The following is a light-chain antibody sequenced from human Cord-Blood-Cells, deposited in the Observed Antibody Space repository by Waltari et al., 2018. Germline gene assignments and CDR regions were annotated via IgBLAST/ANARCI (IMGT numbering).Light chain of an antibody. CDR1: QSLVYSDGNTY. J-gene: IGKJ2*01. CDR2: KVS. Sequence: DVVMTQSPLSLPVTLGQPASISCRSSQSLVYSDGNTYLNWFQQRPGQSPRRLIYKVSNRDSGVPDRFSGSGSGTDFTLKISRVEAEDVGVDYCMQGTHWYTFGQGTKLEIK. CDR3: MQGTHWYT. V-gene: IGKV2-30*01.